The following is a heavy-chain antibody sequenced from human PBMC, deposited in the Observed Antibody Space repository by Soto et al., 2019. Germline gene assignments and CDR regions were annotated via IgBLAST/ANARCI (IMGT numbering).Heavy chain of an antibody. D-gene: IGHD1-26*01. CDR3: ARAPGVGYWYFDL. CDR1: GYTFTSYY. CDR2: INPSGTGT. Sequence: QVQLVQSGAEVKKPGASVKVSCKASGYTFTSYYMHWVRQAPGQGLEWMGMINPSGTGTSYAQKLQSRGTMTSDTSTSTVYMELSSLRSEDTAVYYCARAPGVGYWYFDLWGRGTLVTVSS. V-gene: IGHV1-46*01. J-gene: IGHJ2*01.